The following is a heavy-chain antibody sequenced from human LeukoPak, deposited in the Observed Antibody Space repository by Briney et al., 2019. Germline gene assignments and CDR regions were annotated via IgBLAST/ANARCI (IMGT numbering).Heavy chain of an antibody. V-gene: IGHV3-30*18. Sequence: GRSLRLSCAASGFTFSSYGMHWVRQAPGKGLEWVAVISYDGSNKYYAGSVKGRFTISRDNSKNTLYLQMNSLRAEDTAVYYCAKEDFLDAFDIWGQGTMVTVSS. CDR3: AKEDFLDAFDI. CDR2: ISYDGSNK. J-gene: IGHJ3*02. CDR1: GFTFSSYG. D-gene: IGHD3/OR15-3a*01.